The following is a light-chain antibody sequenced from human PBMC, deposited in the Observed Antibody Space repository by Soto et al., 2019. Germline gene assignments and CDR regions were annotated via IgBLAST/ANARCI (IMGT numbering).Light chain of an antibody. CDR3: QQYTNWPPIT. CDR1: HSVGSK. Sequence: EVVLTQSPATLSVSPGQRSTLSCKATHSVGSKLALFRQKPGQAPRLLVYAASTRATGVPARFSGSGSGTDFSLTISSLQSEDSAVYYCQQYTNWPPITFGQGTRLEIK. J-gene: IGKJ5*01. V-gene: IGKV3-15*01. CDR2: AAS.